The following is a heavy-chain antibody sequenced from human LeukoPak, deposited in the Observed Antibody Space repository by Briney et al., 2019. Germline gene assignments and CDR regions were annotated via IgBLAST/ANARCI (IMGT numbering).Heavy chain of an antibody. V-gene: IGHV1-69*04. CDR2: IIPILGIA. D-gene: IGHD2-2*01. Sequence: SVKVSCKASGGTFSSYAISWVRQAPGQGLERMGRIIPILGIANYAQKFQGRVTITADKSTSTAYMELSSLRSEDTAVYYCARVGSGYCSSTSCYQFDYWGQGTLVTVSS. J-gene: IGHJ4*02. CDR3: ARVGSGYCSSTSCYQFDY. CDR1: GGTFSSYA.